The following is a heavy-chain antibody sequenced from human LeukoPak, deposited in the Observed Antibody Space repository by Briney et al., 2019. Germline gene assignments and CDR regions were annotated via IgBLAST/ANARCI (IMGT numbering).Heavy chain of an antibody. CDR3: ARQINLAFDI. V-gene: IGHV4-59*01. J-gene: IGHJ3*02. CDR1: GGSISSY. D-gene: IGHD3-16*01. Sequence: PSETPSLTCTVSGGSISSYWSWIRQPPGKGLDNPSLKSRVTISVDTSKNQFSLKLSSVTAADTAVYYCARQINLAFDIWGQGTMVTVSS.